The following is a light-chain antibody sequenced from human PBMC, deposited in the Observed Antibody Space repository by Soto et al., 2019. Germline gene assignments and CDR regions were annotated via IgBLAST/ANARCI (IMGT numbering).Light chain of an antibody. V-gene: IGLV2-14*01. CDR1: SSDVGLFNY. Sequence: QSVLTQPASGSGSPGQSSTISCTGTSSDVGLFNYVSWYQKHPGKAPKLMIYEVTNRPSGVSIRFSGSKSGNTASLTISGLQAEDEADYYCSSYSSVNSVVFGGGTKLTVL. CDR2: EVT. CDR3: SSYSSVNSVV. J-gene: IGLJ2*01.